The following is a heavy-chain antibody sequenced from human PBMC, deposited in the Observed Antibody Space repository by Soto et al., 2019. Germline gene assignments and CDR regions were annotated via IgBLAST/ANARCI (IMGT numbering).Heavy chain of an antibody. D-gene: IGHD6-13*01. J-gene: IGHJ6*02. Sequence: QLQLQESGPGLVKPSETLSLTCTVSGGSISSSSYWGWIRQPPGKGLEWIGSIYSIGSTYYNQSLKSRVTISVDTSKNQFSLKLSYVTAADTAVYYCRRSSRYSTDVWGQGTTVTVSS. CDR2: IYSIGST. CDR1: GGSISSSSY. CDR3: RRSSRYSTDV. V-gene: IGHV4-39*01.